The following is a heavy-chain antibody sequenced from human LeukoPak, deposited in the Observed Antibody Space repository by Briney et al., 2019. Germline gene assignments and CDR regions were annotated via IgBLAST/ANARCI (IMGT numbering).Heavy chain of an antibody. J-gene: IGHJ4*02. D-gene: IGHD6-13*01. CDR2: IYYSGST. CDR1: GGSISSSSYY. CDR3: ARLAAGRYYFDY. Sequence: SEILSLTCTVSGGSISSSSYYWGWIRQPPGKGLEWIGSIYYSGSTYYNPSLKSRVTISVDTSKNQFSLKLSSVTAADTAVYYCARLAAGRYYFDYWGQGTLVTVSS. V-gene: IGHV4-39*01.